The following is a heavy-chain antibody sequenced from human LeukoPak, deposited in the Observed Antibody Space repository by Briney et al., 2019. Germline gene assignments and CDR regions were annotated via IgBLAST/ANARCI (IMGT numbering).Heavy chain of an antibody. CDR1: GYTFTGYY. V-gene: IGHV1-2*06. Sequence: ASVKVSCKVSGYTFTGYYLHWLRQAPGQGLEWMGRINPDSGGTSYAQKFQGRVTMTRDTSINTAYMDLSSLRSDDTAVYYCARGPSGSDYWGQGTLVTVSS. J-gene: IGHJ4*02. CDR2: INPDSGGT. D-gene: IGHD3-10*01. CDR3: ARGPSGSDY.